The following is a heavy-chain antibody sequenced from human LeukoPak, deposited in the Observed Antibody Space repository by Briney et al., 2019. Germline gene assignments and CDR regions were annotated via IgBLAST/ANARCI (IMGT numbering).Heavy chain of an antibody. CDR2: IYYSGST. J-gene: IGHJ3*02. Sequence: SETLSLTCTVSGGSISSSSYYWGWIRQPPGKGLEWIGSIYYSGSTYYNPSLKSRVTISVDTSKNQFSLKLSSVTAADTAVYYCTVWGVVTRGAFDIWGQGTMVTVSS. CDR1: GGSISSSSYY. D-gene: IGHD4-23*01. CDR3: TVWGVVTRGAFDI. V-gene: IGHV4-39*07.